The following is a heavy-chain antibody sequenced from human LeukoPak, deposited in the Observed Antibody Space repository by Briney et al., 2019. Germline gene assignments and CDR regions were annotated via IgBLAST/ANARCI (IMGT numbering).Heavy chain of an antibody. J-gene: IGHJ4*02. V-gene: IGHV4-39*01. CDR2: IYYSGST. Sequence: SETLSLTCTVSGGSISSSSYYWGWIRQPPGKGLEWIGSIYYSGSTYYNPSLKSRVTISVDTSKNQFSLRLSSVTAADTAVYYCASINYDFWSGRFDYWGQGTLVTVSS. CDR3: ASINYDFWSGRFDY. D-gene: IGHD3-3*01. CDR1: GGSISSSSYY.